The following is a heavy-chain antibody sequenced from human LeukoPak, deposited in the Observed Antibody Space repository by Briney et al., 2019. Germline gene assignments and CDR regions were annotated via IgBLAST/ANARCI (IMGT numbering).Heavy chain of an antibody. J-gene: IGHJ4*02. CDR1: GFTFSTCH. CDR2: IWYDGSKT. D-gene: IGHD4-17*01. V-gene: IGHV3-33*06. CDR3: AKDSNDYGDYNYFDF. Sequence: GGSLRLSCAASGFTFSTCHIHWVRQAPGKGLEWVALIWYDGSKTYYADSVKGRFTVSRDNSKNTLYLQMNRLRAEDTAVYYCAKDSNDYGDYNYFDFWGQGTLVTVSS.